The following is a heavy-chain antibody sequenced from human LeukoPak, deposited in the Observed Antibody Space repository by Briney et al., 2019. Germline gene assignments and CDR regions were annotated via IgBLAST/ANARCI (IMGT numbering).Heavy chain of an antibody. CDR2: VYYSMIT. J-gene: IGHJ4*02. CDR3: ARHSFRSGYYFDY. CDR1: GDSISGTAYS. Sequence: SETPSLTCSVSGDSISGTAYSWGWSRLPPGKGLEWSGSVYYSMITYYSTSLKSRLTISLDTSKNHFSLKLSSVTAADTAVYYCARHSFRSGYYFDYWGQGTLVTVSS. D-gene: IGHD6-25*01. V-gene: IGHV4-39*01.